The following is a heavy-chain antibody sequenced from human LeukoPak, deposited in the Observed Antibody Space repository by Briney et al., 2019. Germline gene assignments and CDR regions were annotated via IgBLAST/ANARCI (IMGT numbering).Heavy chain of an antibody. CDR3: ARGGLRDTAMVPSARGYYYYYYMDV. CDR1: GYTFTGYY. CDR2: INPNSGGT. J-gene: IGHJ6*03. D-gene: IGHD5-18*01. Sequence: ASVKVSCKASGYTFTGYYMHWVRQAPGQGLEWMGWINPNSGGTNYAQKFQGRVTMTRDTSISTAYMELSRLRSDDTAVYYCARGGLRDTAMVPSARGYYYYYYMDVWGKGTTVTISS. V-gene: IGHV1-2*02.